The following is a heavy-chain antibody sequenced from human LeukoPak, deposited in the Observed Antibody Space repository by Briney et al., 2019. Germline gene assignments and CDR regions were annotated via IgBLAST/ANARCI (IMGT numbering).Heavy chain of an antibody. CDR1: GFTFSSYA. D-gene: IGHD3-16*01. CDR3: AKTYYDYVWGSYVDY. V-gene: IGHV3-23*01. Sequence: GGSLRLSCAASGFTFSSYAMSWVRQAPGKGLEWVSAISGSGGSTYYADSVKGRFTISRDNSKNTLYLQMNSLRAEDTAVYYCAKTYYDYVWGSYVDYWGQGTLVTVSS. J-gene: IGHJ4*02. CDR2: ISGSGGST.